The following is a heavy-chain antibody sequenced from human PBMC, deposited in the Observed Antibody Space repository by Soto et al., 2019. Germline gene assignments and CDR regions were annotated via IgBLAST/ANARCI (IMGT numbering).Heavy chain of an antibody. D-gene: IGHD5-12*01. Sequence: EEQLVETGGKLVQPGGSLRLSCVVSGFTVSSNYMSWVRQAPGGGLEWVSSIYGGGDTFYADSVKGRFTISKDSSQNTVYLQRSSLKADDSAVYYCARDRWGWEKGGYPHSNGMIVWGQGTTVTVSS. CDR1: GFTVSSNY. V-gene: IGHV3-53*02. CDR3: ARDRWGWEKGGYPHSNGMIV. CDR2: IYGGGDT. J-gene: IGHJ6*02.